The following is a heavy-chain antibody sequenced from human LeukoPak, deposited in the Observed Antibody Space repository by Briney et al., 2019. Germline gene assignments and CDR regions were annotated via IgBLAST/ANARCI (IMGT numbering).Heavy chain of an antibody. CDR1: GYSIGSGYY. J-gene: IGHJ5*02. V-gene: IGHV4-38-2*02. CDR3: ARVPGVYYDRLTGYGSGWFDP. CDR2: VYHSGST. Sequence: SETLSLTCTVSGYSIGSGYYWGWVRQPPGKGLEWIGTVYHSGSTYYNPSLRSRVTISVETSKNQFSLKVRSMTAADTAVYYCARVPGVYYDRLTGYGSGWFDPWGQGTLVTVSS. D-gene: IGHD3-9*01.